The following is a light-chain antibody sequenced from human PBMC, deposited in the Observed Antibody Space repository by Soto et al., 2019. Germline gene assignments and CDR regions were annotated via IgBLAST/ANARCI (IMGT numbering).Light chain of an antibody. Sequence: EIVLTQSPATLSLSPGERATLSCRASQSVSSYLACYQQKSGQAPRLLIYDASNRATGIPARFSGSGSGTDFTLTISSLEPEDVAIYYCQQRSNWLTFGGGTKVEIK. CDR1: QSVSSY. CDR2: DAS. V-gene: IGKV3-11*01. J-gene: IGKJ4*01. CDR3: QQRSNWLT.